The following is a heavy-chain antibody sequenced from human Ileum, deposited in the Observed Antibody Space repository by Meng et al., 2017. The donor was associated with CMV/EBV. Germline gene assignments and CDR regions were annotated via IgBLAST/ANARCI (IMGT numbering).Heavy chain of an antibody. CDR2: IYTSGTT. J-gene: IGHJ4*02. CDR1: GGSISNYY. V-gene: IGHV4-4*07. CDR3: ARNYGSGNWNFFHY. D-gene: IGHD3-10*01. Sequence: QVQLQESGPGLVKTSENLSLTCYVSGGSISNYYWSWIRQPAGKGLEWIAHIYTSGTTNYNPSLKSRVTMSVDTSRNQFSLKLTSVTAADTAVYYCARNYGSGNWNFFHYWGQGTLVTASS.